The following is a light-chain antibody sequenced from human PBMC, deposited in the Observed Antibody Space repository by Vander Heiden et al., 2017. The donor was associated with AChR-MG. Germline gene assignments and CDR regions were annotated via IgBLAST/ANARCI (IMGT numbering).Light chain of an antibody. J-gene: IGKJ4*01. CDR1: QSVLYSSNNKNY. CDR2: WAS. Sequence: DIVMTQSPDPPAVSLGERATINCKSSQSVLYSSNNKNYLAWYQQKPGQPPKLLIYWASTRESGVPDRFSGSGSGTDFTLTISSLQAEDVAVYYCQQYYSTLTFGGGTKVEIK. V-gene: IGKV4-1*01. CDR3: QQYYSTLT.